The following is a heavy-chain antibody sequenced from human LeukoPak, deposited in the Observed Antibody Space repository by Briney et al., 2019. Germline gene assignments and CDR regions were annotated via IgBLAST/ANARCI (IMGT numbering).Heavy chain of an antibody. D-gene: IGHD6-13*01. Sequence: GASVKVSCKASGYTFTSYGISWVRQAPGQGLEWMGWISAYNGNTNYAQKLQGRVTMTTDTSTSTAYMELRSLRSDDTAVYYCARDINGGSSWPPFDYWGQGTLVTVSS. CDR2: ISAYNGNT. CDR1: GYTFTSYG. V-gene: IGHV1-18*01. J-gene: IGHJ4*02. CDR3: ARDINGGSSWPPFDY.